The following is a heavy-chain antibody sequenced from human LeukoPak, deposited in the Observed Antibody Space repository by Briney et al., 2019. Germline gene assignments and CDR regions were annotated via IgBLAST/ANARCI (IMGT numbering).Heavy chain of an antibody. J-gene: IGHJ4*02. CDR2: INPNSGGT. Sequence: GASVKVSCKVSGYTLTELSMHWVRQAPGKGLEWMGWINPNSGGTNYAQKFQGRVTMTRDTSISTAYMELSRLRSDDTAVYYCARTASSGYYYLDYWGQGTLVTVSS. CDR3: ARTASSGYYYLDY. D-gene: IGHD3-22*01. V-gene: IGHV1-2*02. CDR1: GYTLTELS.